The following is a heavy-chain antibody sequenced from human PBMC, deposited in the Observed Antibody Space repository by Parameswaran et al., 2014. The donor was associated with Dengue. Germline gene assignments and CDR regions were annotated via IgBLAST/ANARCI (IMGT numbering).Heavy chain of an antibody. J-gene: IGHJ4*02. V-gene: IGHV1-18*01. D-gene: IGHD1-26*01. CDR3: AVYSGNYYAFDY. CDR2: ISVDNGNT. Sequence: WVRQAPGQGLEWMGWISVDNGNTNYAQKLQGRVTMTTDTPTSTAYVELRNLTFDDTAVYYCAVYSGNYYAFDYWGQGTLVTVSS.